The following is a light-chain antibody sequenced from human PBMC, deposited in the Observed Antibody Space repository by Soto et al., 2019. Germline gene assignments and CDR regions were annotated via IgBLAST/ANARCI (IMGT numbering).Light chain of an antibody. CDR2: GAS. CDR3: QKFNSAPPT. CDR1: RRVSDY. V-gene: IGKV3-15*01. Sequence: EVVMTQSPATLSLSPGAGATLSCWASRRVSDYLAWYQQKPGQAPRLLIYGASARAVGIPASFSGSGSGTDFTLTISSLQPEDVATYYCQKFNSAPPTFGQGTKVDIK. J-gene: IGKJ1*01.